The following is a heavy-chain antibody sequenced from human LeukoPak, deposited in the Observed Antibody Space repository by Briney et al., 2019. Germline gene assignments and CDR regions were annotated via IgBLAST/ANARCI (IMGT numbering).Heavy chain of an antibody. D-gene: IGHD2-2*01. CDR3: ARDGGYCSSTSCYYFDY. V-gene: IGHV3-21*01. CDR2: ISSSSSYI. Sequence: AGGSLRLSCAASGFTFSSYGMHWVRQAPGKGLEWVSSISSSSSYIYYADSVKGRFTISRDNAKNSLYLQMNSLRAEDTAVYYCARDGGYCSSTSCYYFDYWGQGTLVTVSS. CDR1: GFTFSSYG. J-gene: IGHJ4*02.